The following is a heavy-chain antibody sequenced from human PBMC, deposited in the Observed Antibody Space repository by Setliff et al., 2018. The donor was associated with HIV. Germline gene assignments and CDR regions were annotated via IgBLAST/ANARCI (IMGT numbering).Heavy chain of an antibody. CDR2: ILGDGSIV. Sequence: GGSLRLSCVASGFTFSTYPMHWVRQAPGKGLEYVSAILGDGSIVHYANSVKGRFTISRDNSENTMYLQMNSLRAEDTAVYHCAKEHDSSNYKVPYYFDSWGQGTLVTVSS. D-gene: IGHD4-4*01. CDR3: AKEHDSSNYKVPYYFDS. V-gene: IGHV3-64*01. CDR1: GFTFSTYP. J-gene: IGHJ4*02.